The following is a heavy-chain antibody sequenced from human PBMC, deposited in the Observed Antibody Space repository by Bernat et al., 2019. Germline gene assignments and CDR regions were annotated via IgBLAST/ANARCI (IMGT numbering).Heavy chain of an antibody. D-gene: IGHD5-18*01. Sequence: QVQLVESGGGVVQPGRSLRLSCAASGFTFSSYGMHWVRQAPGKGLEWVAVIWYDGSNKYYADSVKGRFTISRDNSKNTLYLQMNSLRAEDTAVHYCARGTAMVHWYFDLWGRGTLVTVSS. CDR2: IWYDGSNK. CDR3: ARGTAMVHWYFDL. CDR1: GFTFSSYG. J-gene: IGHJ2*01. V-gene: IGHV3-33*01.